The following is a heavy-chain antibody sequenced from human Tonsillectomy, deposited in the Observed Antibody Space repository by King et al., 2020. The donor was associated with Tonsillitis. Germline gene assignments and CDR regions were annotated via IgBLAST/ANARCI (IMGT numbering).Heavy chain of an antibody. CDR1: GFTFSSYD. CDR2: IGTAGDT. D-gene: IGHD3-22*01. Sequence: VQLVESGGGLVQPGGSLRLSCAASGFTFSSYDMHWVRQATGKGLEWVSAIGTAGDTYYPGSVKGRFTISRENAKNYLYLQMNSLRAGDTAVYYCARANTYYYDSSGYYYSKAFDIWGQGTMVTVSS. V-gene: IGHV3-13*01. J-gene: IGHJ3*02. CDR3: ARANTYYYDSSGYYYSKAFDI.